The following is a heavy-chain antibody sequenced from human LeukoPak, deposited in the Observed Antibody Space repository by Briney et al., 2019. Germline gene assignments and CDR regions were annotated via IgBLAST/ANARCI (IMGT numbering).Heavy chain of an antibody. V-gene: IGHV1-69*05. Sequence: SVKVSCKASGGTFSSYAISWVRHAPGQGLEWMGRIIPIFGTANYAQKFQGRVTITTDESTSTAYMELSSLRSEDTAVYYCARDRIVVVTAIPYAFDIWGQGTMVTVSS. D-gene: IGHD2-21*02. CDR2: IIPIFGTA. CDR3: ARDRIVVVTAIPYAFDI. CDR1: GGTFSSYA. J-gene: IGHJ3*02.